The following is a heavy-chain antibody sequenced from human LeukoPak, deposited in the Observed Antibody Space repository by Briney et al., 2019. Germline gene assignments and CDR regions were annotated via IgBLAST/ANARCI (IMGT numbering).Heavy chain of an antibody. CDR2: ISPDGSTT. Sequence: PGGSLRLSCAASGFTFSSYWMHWVRQAPGKGLVWVSRISPDGSTTGHADSVKGRFTLSRDNAKNTLYLQMSSLRAEDTALYYCAKFVGGPFDSWGQGTLVTVSS. D-gene: IGHD3-16*01. CDR1: GFTFSSYW. CDR3: AKFVGGPFDS. J-gene: IGHJ4*02. V-gene: IGHV3-74*01.